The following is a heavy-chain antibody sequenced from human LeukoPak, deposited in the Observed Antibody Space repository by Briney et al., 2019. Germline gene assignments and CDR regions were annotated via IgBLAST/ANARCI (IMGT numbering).Heavy chain of an antibody. V-gene: IGHV4-39*01. CDR1: GGSISTSSYY. Sequence: SETLSLTCIVSGGSISTSSYYWGWIRQPPGKGLEWIGSIYYNGITYYKPSLKSRVTISVDTSKNQFSLKLTSVTAADTAVYYCASSSTVPNWFGPWGQGTLVTVSS. J-gene: IGHJ5*02. CDR2: IYYNGIT. CDR3: ASSSTVPNWFGP. D-gene: IGHD4-11*01.